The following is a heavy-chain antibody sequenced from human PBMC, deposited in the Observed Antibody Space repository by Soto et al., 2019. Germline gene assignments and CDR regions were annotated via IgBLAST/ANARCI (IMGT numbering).Heavy chain of an antibody. CDR1: GGSISSSSYY. V-gene: IGHV4-39*01. D-gene: IGHD3-3*01. CDR2: IYYSGST. CDR3: ARREIRSASAFDI. J-gene: IGHJ3*02. Sequence: KPSETLSLTCTVSGGSISSSSYYWGWIRQPPGKGLEWIGSIYYSGSTYYNPSLKSRVTISVDTSKNQFSLKLSSVTAADTAVYYCARREIRSASAFDIWGQGTMVTVSS.